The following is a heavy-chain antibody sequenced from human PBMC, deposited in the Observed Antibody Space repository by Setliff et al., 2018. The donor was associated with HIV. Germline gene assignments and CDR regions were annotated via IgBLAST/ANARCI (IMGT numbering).Heavy chain of an antibody. J-gene: IGHJ6*03. Sequence: GGSLRLSCAASGFTVSSHYMSWVRQAPEKGLEWVARIETDGSDTSYADSVKGRFTLSRDTSKNTLSLQMNTLRPEDTAVYFCARVSGATRDYYYYYMDVWGKGTTVTVSS. V-gene: IGHV3-66*02. CDR3: ARVSGATRDYYYYYMDV. D-gene: IGHD1-26*01. CDR2: IETDGSDT. CDR1: GFTVSSHY.